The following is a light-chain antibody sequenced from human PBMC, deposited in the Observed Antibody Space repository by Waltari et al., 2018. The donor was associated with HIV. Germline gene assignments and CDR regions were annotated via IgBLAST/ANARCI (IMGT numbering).Light chain of an antibody. V-gene: IGLV10-54*01. J-gene: IGLJ1*01. CDR1: SNNVGFQG. Sequence: QAGLTQPPSVSKGLRQTATLTCTGNSNNVGFQGAAWLQQHQGHPPKLLSYRNNYRPSGISERFSASRSGNTASLTISGLQSEDEADYYCAAWDDSLNGYVFGSGTKVTVL. CDR2: RNN. CDR3: AAWDDSLNGYV.